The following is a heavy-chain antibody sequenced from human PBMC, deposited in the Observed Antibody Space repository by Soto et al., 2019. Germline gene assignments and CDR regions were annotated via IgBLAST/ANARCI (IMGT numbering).Heavy chain of an antibody. J-gene: IGHJ4*02. CDR3: AKDRKGGNTNIDY. D-gene: IGHD2-15*01. CDR1: GFTFSSYG. CDR2: ISYDGSNK. V-gene: IGHV3-30*18. Sequence: PGGSLRLSCAASGFTFSSYGMHWVRQAPGKGLEWVAVISYDGSNKYYADSVKGRFTISRDNSKNTLYLQMNSLRAEDTAVYYCAKDRKGGNTNIDYWGQGTLVTVSS.